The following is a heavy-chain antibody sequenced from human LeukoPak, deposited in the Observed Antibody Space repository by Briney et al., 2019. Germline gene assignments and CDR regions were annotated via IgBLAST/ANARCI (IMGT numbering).Heavy chain of an antibody. CDR3: ARDPYSGLFDS. D-gene: IGHD4-11*01. V-gene: IGHV3-21*01. CDR2: ISSSSSYI. CDR1: GFTFSSYS. Sequence: GGSLRLSCAASGFTFSSYSMNWVRQAPGKGLEWVSSISSSSSYIYYADSVKGRFTISRDNAKNSLYVQMNSLRAEDTAVYYCARDPYSGLFDSWGQGTLVSVSS. J-gene: IGHJ4*02.